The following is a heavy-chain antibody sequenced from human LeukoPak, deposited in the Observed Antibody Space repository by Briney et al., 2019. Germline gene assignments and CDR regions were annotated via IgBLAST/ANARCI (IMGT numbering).Heavy chain of an antibody. CDR1: GYSFTSYW. V-gene: IGHV5-51*01. D-gene: IGHD2-2*01. CDR2: IYPGDSDT. CDR3: ARSTTEDIVVVLAAPSTTDYGMDV. J-gene: IGHJ6*02. Sequence: GESLKISCKGSGYSFTSYWIGWVRQMPGKGLEWMGIIYPGDSDTRYSPSFQGQVTISADKSISTAYLQWSSLKASDTAMYYCARSTTEDIVVVLAAPSTTDYGMDVWGQGTTVTVSS.